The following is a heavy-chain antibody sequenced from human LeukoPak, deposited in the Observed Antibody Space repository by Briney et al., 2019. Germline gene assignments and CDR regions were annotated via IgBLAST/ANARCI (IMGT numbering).Heavy chain of an antibody. CDR3: ARVAVAGTCEYYFDY. Sequence: ASVKVSCKASGYTFTGYYIQWVRQAPGQGLEWMGWVNPNSGSTNYAQKFQGRVTMTRDTSISTAYVELSRLRSDDTAIYYCARVAVAGTCEYYFDYWGQGSLVIVSS. J-gene: IGHJ4*02. D-gene: IGHD6-19*01. CDR2: VNPNSGST. CDR1: GYTFTGYY. V-gene: IGHV1-2*02.